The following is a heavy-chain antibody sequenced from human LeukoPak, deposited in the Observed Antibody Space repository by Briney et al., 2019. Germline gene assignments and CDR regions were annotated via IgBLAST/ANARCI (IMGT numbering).Heavy chain of an antibody. J-gene: IGHJ4*02. Sequence: PSQTLSPTCTVSGDSISSGDYFWSWIRQPPGKGPEWIAYIFHSGSTYRNPSLQSRVTISLDTSENQFSLQMTSVTAADTAVYFCARETRWEPNYFDSWGQGTLVTVSS. CDR3: ARETRWEPNYFDS. CDR2: IFHSGST. D-gene: IGHD1-26*01. CDR1: GDSISSGDYF. V-gene: IGHV4-30-4*01.